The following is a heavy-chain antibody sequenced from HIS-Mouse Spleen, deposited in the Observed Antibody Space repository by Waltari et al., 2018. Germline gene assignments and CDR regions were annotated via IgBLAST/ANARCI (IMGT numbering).Heavy chain of an antibody. Sequence: EVQLVQSGGGLVKPGGSLRLPCAPPGFTFSSYSMNWVRQAPGKGLEWVSSISSSSSYIYYADSVKGRFTISRDNAKNSLYLQMNSLRAEDTAVYYCARRLLTGDAFDIWGQGTMVTVSS. CDR3: ARRLLTGDAFDI. D-gene: IGHD7-27*01. CDR1: GFTFSSYS. V-gene: IGHV3-21*01. J-gene: IGHJ3*02. CDR2: ISSSSSYI.